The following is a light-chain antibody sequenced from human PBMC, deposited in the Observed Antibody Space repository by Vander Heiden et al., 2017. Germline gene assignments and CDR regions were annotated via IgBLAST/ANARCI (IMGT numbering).Light chain of an antibody. CDR2: EVT. J-gene: IGLJ3*02. Sequence: QSALTQPPSASGSPGQSVTISCTGTSSDVGNYVSWYQQHPGKAPKLMIYEVTKRPSGVPDRFSGSKSGNTASLTVSGLQAEDEADYYCSSYPGRQNPSSVFGGGTKLTVL. CDR1: SSDVGNY. CDR3: SSYPGRQNPSSV. V-gene: IGLV2-8*01.